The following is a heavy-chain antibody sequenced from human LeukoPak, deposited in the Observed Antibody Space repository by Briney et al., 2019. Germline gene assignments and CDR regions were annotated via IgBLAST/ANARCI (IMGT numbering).Heavy chain of an antibody. V-gene: IGHV3-21*01. Sequence: GGSLRLSCAASGFTFSSYSMKWVRQAPGKGLEWVSSISSSSSYIYYADSVKGRFTISRDNAKNSLYLQMNSLRAEDTAVYYCAKAPRGGYCSGGSCHYYYYMDVWGKGTTVTVSS. CDR1: GFTFSSYS. CDR3: AKAPRGGYCSGGSCHYYYYMDV. J-gene: IGHJ6*03. D-gene: IGHD2-15*01. CDR2: ISSSSSYI.